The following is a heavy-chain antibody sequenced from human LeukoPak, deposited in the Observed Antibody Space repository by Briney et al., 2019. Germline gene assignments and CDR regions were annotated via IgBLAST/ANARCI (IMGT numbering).Heavy chain of an antibody. D-gene: IGHD3-3*01. Sequence: ASVNVSCKASGYTFTSYGISWVRQAPGQGLEWVGWISAYNGNTNYAQKLQGRVTMTTDTSTSTAYMELRSLRSDDTAVYYCATQAELRFLEWLYFDYWGQGTLVTVSS. CDR1: GYTFTSYG. J-gene: IGHJ4*02. V-gene: IGHV1-18*01. CDR2: ISAYNGNT. CDR3: ATQAELRFLEWLYFDY.